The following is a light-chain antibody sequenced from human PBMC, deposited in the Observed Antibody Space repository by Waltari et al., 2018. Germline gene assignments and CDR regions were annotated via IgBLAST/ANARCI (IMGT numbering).Light chain of an antibody. Sequence: QSALTQPASVSGSPGQSITISCTGTSSDVGGYNYFSLYQQHPGKAPKLMIYDVSNRPSGVSNRFSGSKSGNTASLTISGLQAEDEADYYCSSYISSSTLELFGGGTSLTVL. CDR3: SSYISSSTLEL. CDR1: SSDVGGYNY. CDR2: DVS. J-gene: IGLJ2*01. V-gene: IGLV2-14*03.